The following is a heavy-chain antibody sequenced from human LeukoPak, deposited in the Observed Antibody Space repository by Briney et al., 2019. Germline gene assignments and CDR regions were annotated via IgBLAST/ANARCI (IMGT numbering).Heavy chain of an antibody. CDR2: INQYGSER. D-gene: IGHD2-15*01. Sequence: GGSLRLSCAASGFTFSSHWMSWVRQAPGKGLEWVANINQYGSERNYVDSVKGRFTISRDNAKSSLYLQMNSLRAEDTAVYYCARDHVVDGLVFDYWGQGTLVTVSS. J-gene: IGHJ4*02. V-gene: IGHV3-7*01. CDR3: ARDHVVDGLVFDY. CDR1: GFTFSSHW.